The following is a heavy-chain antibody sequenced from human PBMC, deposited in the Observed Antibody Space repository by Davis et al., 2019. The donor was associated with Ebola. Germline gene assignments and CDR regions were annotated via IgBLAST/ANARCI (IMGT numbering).Heavy chain of an antibody. D-gene: IGHD6-6*01. CDR3: ARDGKGSSSNAFDI. Sequence: GESLKISCAASGFTISDYYMSWIRQAPGKGLEWVSYISSSSSYTNYADSVKGRFTISRDNAKNSLYLQMNSLRAEDTAVYYCARDGKGSSSNAFDIWGQGTMVTVSS. V-gene: IGHV3-11*06. CDR2: ISSSSSYT. CDR1: GFTISDYY. J-gene: IGHJ3*02.